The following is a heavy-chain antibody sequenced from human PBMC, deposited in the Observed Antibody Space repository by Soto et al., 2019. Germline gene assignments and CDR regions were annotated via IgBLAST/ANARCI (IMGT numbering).Heavy chain of an antibody. CDR2: IDAGNGNT. CDR3: ARAIVVVVAATTPFDY. D-gene: IGHD2-15*01. Sequence: GASVKVSCKASGYTFTSYAMHWVRQAPGQRLEWMGWIDAGNGNTKYSQKFQGRVTITRDTSASTAYMELSSLRSEDTAVYYCARAIVVVVAATTPFDYWGQGTLVTVSS. J-gene: IGHJ4*02. V-gene: IGHV1-3*01. CDR1: GYTFTSYA.